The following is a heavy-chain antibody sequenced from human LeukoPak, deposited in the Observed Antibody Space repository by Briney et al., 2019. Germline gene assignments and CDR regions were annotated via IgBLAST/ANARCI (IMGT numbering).Heavy chain of an antibody. CDR1: GGSIGSYY. V-gene: IGHV4-59*01. Sequence: SETLSLTCTVSGGSIGSYYWSWIRQPPGKGLEWIGYIYNSGYTNYNPSLKSRVTISLDTSKKQFSLKLSSVTAADTAVYYCARDFILGAFDIWGQGTMVTVSS. CDR3: ARDFILGAFDI. CDR2: IYNSGYT. J-gene: IGHJ3*02. D-gene: IGHD3-16*01.